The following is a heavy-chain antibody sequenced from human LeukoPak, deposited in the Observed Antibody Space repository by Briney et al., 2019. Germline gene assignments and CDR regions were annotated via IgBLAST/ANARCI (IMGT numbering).Heavy chain of an antibody. CDR3: AKEVIAAGGNLEY. V-gene: IGHV3-30*04. CDR1: GFSFSTYT. J-gene: IGHJ4*02. Sequence: PGGSLRLSCAASGFSFSTYTMNWVRQAPGKGLEWVAVISNDGNNKYYADSVRGRFTISRDNSKNTLYVQMNSLRAEDTAVYYCAKEVIAAGGNLEYWGQGTLVTVSS. D-gene: IGHD6-13*01. CDR2: ISNDGNNK.